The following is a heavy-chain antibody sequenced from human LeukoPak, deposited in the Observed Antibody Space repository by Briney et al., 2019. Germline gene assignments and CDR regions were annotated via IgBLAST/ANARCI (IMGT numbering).Heavy chain of an antibody. CDR2: INHDGSAT. CDR3: AKRGVVIRVILVGFHKEAYYFDS. D-gene: IGHD3-22*01. V-gene: IGHV3-7*03. Sequence: PGGALRLSCATPGFTLNTYWMTWVRQAPGKGLEWVANINHDGSATFYVDSVKGRFAISRDNAESTLYLQMNRLRAEDTAVYFCAKRGVVIRVILVGFHKEAYYFDSWGQGALVTVSS. J-gene: IGHJ4*02. CDR1: GFTLNTYW.